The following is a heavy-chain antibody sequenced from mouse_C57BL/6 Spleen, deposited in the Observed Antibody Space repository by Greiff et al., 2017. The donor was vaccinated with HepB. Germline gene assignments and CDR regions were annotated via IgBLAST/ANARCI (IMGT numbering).Heavy chain of an antibody. D-gene: IGHD1-1*01. J-gene: IGHJ2*01. CDR3: TTLALITTVVAMKVDY. Sequence: VQLQQSGAELVRPGASVKLSCTASGFNIKDYYMHWVKQRPEQGLEWIGRIDPEDGDTEYAPKFQGKATMTADTSSNTAYLQLSSLTSEDTAVYYCTTLALITTVVAMKVDYWGQGTTLTVSS. CDR1: GFNIKDYY. V-gene: IGHV14-1*01. CDR2: IDPEDGDT.